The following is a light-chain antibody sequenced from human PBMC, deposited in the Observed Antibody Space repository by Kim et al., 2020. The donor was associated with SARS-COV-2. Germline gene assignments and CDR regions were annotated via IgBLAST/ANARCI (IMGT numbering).Light chain of an antibody. J-gene: IGKJ2*01. CDR1: QGISNF. V-gene: IGKV1-16*02. CDR3: HQDNTLPYT. CDR2: AAS. Sequence: DIQMTQSPSSLSASVGDRVTITCRASQGISNFLAWFQQRAGEAPRSLIYAASSLQSGVPSKFSGGGSGTDITLTITSMQPEDSATYYYHQDNTLPYTFVPGTRL.